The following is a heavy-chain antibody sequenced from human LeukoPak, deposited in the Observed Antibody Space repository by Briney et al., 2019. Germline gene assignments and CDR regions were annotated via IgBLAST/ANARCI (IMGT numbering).Heavy chain of an antibody. Sequence: GASVKVSCKASGYTFTSYGISWVRQAPGQGLEWMGWISAYDGNTNYAQKLQGRVTMTTDTSTSTAYMELRSLRSDDTAVYYCARDRGYYDSSGYSSWGQGTLVTVS. CDR3: ARDRGYYDSSGYSS. D-gene: IGHD3-22*01. CDR1: GYTFTSYG. J-gene: IGHJ4*02. CDR2: ISAYDGNT. V-gene: IGHV1-18*01.